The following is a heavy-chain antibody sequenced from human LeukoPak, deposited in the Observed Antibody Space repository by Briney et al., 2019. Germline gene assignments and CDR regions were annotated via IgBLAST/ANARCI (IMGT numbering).Heavy chain of an antibody. D-gene: IGHD3-22*01. CDR1: GGTFRSFA. V-gene: IGHV1-69*13. CDR3: ARALRYYSDSSGYAFDY. CDR2: IIPIFRTA. Sequence: PSVKVSCKASGGTFRSFAISWVRQAPGQGLECMGGIIPIFRTANYAQKFQGRVTITADESTSTAYMELSSLRSEDTAVYYCARALRYYSDSSGYAFDYWGQGTLVTVSS. J-gene: IGHJ4*02.